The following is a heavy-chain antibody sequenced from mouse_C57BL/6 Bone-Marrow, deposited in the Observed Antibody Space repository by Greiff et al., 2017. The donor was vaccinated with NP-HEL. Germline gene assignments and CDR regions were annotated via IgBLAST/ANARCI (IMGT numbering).Heavy chain of an antibody. D-gene: IGHD1-1*01. CDR2: IWSGGST. CDR3: ARTMRVDGPWYFDV. Sequence: QVQLKESGPGLVQPSQSLSITCTVSGFSLTSYGVHWVRQSPGKGLEWLGVIWSGGSTDYNAAFISRLSISKDNSKSQVFFKMNSLQADDTAIYYCARTMRVDGPWYFDVWGTGTTVTVSS. J-gene: IGHJ1*03. CDR1: GFSLTSYG. V-gene: IGHV2-2*01.